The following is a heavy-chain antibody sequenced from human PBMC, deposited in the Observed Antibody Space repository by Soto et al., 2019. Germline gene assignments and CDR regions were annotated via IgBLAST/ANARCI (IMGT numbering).Heavy chain of an antibody. CDR2: IIPIFGTA. D-gene: IGHD4-4*01. CDR3: ASTRAPTVTSVFDY. J-gene: IGHJ4*02. Sequence: ASVKVSCKASGGTFSSYAISWVRQAPGQGLEWMGGIIPIFGTANYAQKFQGRVTITADESTSTAYMELSSLRSEDTAVYYCASTRAPTVTSVFDYWGQGTLVTVSS. CDR1: GGTFSSYA. V-gene: IGHV1-69*13.